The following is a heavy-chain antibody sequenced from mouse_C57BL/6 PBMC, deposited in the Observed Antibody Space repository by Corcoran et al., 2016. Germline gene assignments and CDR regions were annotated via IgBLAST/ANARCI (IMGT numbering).Heavy chain of an antibody. CDR2: FYPGSGSI. V-gene: IGHV1-62-2*01. CDR3: ARHEEREYYYGPYYYAMDY. J-gene: IGHJ4*01. D-gene: IGHD1-1*01. CDR1: GYTFTEYT. Sequence: QVQLQQSGAELVKPGASVKLSCKASGYTFTEYTIHWVKQRSGQGLEWIGWFYPGSGSIKYNEKFKDKATLTADKSSSTVYMELSRLTSEDSAVYFCARHEEREYYYGPYYYAMDYWGQGTSVTVSS.